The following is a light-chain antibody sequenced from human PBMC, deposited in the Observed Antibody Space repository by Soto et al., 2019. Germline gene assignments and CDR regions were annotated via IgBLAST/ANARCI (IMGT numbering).Light chain of an antibody. V-gene: IGKV3-20*01. CDR1: QCVSCND. CDR2: GTP. CDR3: QHEGSSPQT. Sequence: DIVLTQSPGTLALSPGEGATLSCLASQCVSCNDLAWYQHKPGQAPRLLIYGTPTRATGIQDRFSGSGSGTDFTLIISRLEPEDFAVYYCQHEGSSPQTFGQGTKLEIK. J-gene: IGKJ2*01.